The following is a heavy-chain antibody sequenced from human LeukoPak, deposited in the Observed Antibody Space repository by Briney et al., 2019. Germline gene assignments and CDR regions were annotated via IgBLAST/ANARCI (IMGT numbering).Heavy chain of an antibody. D-gene: IGHD3-9*01. V-gene: IGHV1-2*02. J-gene: IGHJ4*02. CDR1: GYTFTSYD. CDR3: ARSPHILTGENFDY. CDR2: INPNHGDT. Sequence: ASVKVSCKASGYTFTSYDIHWVRQVTGQGLEWMGWINPNHGDTNYAQKFQDRVSMTRDTSISTAYMHLSRLRSDDTAVYYCARSPHILTGENFDYWGQGTLLTVSS.